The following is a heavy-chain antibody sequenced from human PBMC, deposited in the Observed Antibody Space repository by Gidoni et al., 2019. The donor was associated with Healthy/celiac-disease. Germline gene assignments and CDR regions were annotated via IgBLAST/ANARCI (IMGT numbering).Heavy chain of an antibody. D-gene: IGHD4-17*01. CDR1: GFTFSSYA. J-gene: IGHJ6*02. CDR2: IPYDGSNK. Sequence: QVQLVESGGGVVQPGRSLRLSCAASGFTFSSYAMHWVRQAPGKGLAWVAVIPYDGSNKYNADSGKGRFTISRDNSKNTLYLQMNSLRAEDTAVYYCARAPTDYGDYEGVSYYYYGMDVWGQGTTVTVSS. V-gene: IGHV3-30-3*01. CDR3: ARAPTDYGDYEGVSYYYYGMDV.